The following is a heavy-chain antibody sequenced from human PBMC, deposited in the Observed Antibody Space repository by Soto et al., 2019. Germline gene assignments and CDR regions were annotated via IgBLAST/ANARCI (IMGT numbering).Heavy chain of an antibody. Sequence: ASVKVSCKASGYTFTGYYMHWVRQAPGQGLEWMGWINPNSGGTNYAQKFQGWVTMTRDTSISTAYMELSRLRSDDTAVYYCARDHAPPRDSSSWYGTDYWGQGTLVTVSS. CDR3: ARDHAPPRDSSSWYGTDY. V-gene: IGHV1-2*04. D-gene: IGHD6-13*01. CDR2: INPNSGGT. J-gene: IGHJ4*02. CDR1: GYTFTGYY.